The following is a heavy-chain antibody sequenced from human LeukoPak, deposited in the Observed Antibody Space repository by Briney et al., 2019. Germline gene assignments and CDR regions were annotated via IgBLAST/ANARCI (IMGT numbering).Heavy chain of an antibody. Sequence: GESLQISCKGSGSSFTSYWIGWVRPMPGKGLEWMGIIYPGDSDTRYSPSFQGQVTISADKSISTAYLQWSSLKASDTAMYYCARLDGYDSSGYYYGSDYWGQGTLVTVSS. J-gene: IGHJ4*02. CDR3: ARLDGYDSSGYYYGSDY. CDR1: GSSFTSYW. V-gene: IGHV5-51*01. D-gene: IGHD3-22*01. CDR2: IYPGDSDT.